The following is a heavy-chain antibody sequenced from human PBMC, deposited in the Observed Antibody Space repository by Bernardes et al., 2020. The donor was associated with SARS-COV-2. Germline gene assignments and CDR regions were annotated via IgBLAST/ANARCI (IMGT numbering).Heavy chain of an antibody. J-gene: IGHJ6*03. V-gene: IGHV3-23*01. CDR1: GFTFSSYA. D-gene: IGHD3-3*01. Sequence: GGSLRLSCAASGFTFSSYAMSWVRQAPGKGLEWVSAISGSGGSTYYADSVKGRFTISRDNSKNTLYLQMNSLRAEDTAVYYCAKGAVPAARTYGPKYYDFWSGYPGEYYYYMDVWGKGTTVTVSS. CDR2: ISGSGGST. CDR3: AKGAVPAARTYGPKYYDFWSGYPGEYYYYMDV.